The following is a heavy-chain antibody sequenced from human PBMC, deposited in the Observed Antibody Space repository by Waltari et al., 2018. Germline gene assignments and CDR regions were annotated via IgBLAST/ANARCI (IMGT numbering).Heavy chain of an antibody. J-gene: IGHJ4*02. CDR2: IYKSGGT. V-gene: IGHV4-39*01. D-gene: IGHD3-10*01. CDR1: GGSISSSNYY. CDR3: ARRPYGSGSYYNVNFDH. Sequence: QLQLQESGPGLVKPSETLSLTCTVSGGSISSSNYYWAWIRQPPGKGLEWIWRIYKSGGTNYTPSHKSRFSISVETSKSQYSLKLSAVTATDTAEYYCARRPYGSGSYYNVNFDHWGQGTLVTVSS.